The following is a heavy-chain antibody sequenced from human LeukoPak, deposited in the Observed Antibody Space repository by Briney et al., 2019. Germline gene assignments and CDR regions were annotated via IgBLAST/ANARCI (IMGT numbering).Heavy chain of an antibody. CDR2: IPNDGNNK. CDR3: ARTTGYSSGWDHYYYYGLDV. Sequence: TGGSLRLSCAASGFTFSSSAIHWVRQAPGKGLEWVAVIPNDGNNKYYADSVKGRFTISRDNSKNTLSLQMNSLRAEDTAVYYCARTTGYSSGWDHYYYYGLDVWGQGTTVTVSS. V-gene: IGHV3-30-3*01. J-gene: IGHJ6*02. D-gene: IGHD6-25*01. CDR1: GFTFSSSA.